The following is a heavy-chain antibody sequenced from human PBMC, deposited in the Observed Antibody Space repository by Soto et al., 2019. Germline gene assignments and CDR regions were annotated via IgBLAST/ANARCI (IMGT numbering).Heavy chain of an antibody. CDR3: TRVGGYYGDYPNFDY. CDR1: GSSISSYY. J-gene: IGHJ4*02. CDR2: IYYTGST. D-gene: IGHD4-17*01. V-gene: IGHV4-59*01. Sequence: ASETLSLTCRVSGSSISSYYWSWIRQPPGKGLEWIGNIYYTGSTNYHPSLKSRVIISVESSKNQFSLRLNSVTAADTAVYYCTRVGGYYGDYPNFDYWGQGALVTVSS.